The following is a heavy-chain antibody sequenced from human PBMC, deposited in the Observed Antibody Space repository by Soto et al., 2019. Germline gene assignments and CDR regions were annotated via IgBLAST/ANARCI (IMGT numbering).Heavy chain of an antibody. V-gene: IGHV3-23*01. CDR1: GFTFSSYA. J-gene: IGHJ3*01. CDR3: AKSRGSGSYFNPSDAFDF. D-gene: IGHD3-10*01. CDR2: ISGSGGGT. Sequence: EVQLSDSGGGLVQPGGSLRLSCAASGFTFSSYAMSWVRQAPGKGLEWVSSISGSGGGTYYADSVKGRFTISRDNSKNTLSLQMNSLRAEDTAVYYCAKSRGSGSYFNPSDAFDFWGQGTMVTVSS.